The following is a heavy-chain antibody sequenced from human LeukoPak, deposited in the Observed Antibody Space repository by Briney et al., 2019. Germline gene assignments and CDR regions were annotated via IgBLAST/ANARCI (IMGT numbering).Heavy chain of an antibody. CDR3: ARESRRYLCGGDCLNVNWFDP. Sequence: PGGSLRLSCAASGFTFSSYAMHWVRQAPGKGLEWVAVISYDGSNKYYADSVKGRFTISRDNSKNTLNLQMNSLRAEDTAVYYCARESRRYLCGGDCLNVNWFDPWGQGTLVTVSS. J-gene: IGHJ5*02. V-gene: IGHV3-30*01. CDR2: ISYDGSNK. D-gene: IGHD2-21*02. CDR1: GFTFSSYA.